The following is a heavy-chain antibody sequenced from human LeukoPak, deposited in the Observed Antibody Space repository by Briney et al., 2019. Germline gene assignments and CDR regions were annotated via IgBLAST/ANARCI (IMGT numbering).Heavy chain of an antibody. CDR2: ISSASTYI. CDR3: ARGQWPDY. J-gene: IGHJ4*02. Sequence: GGSLRLSCAASGFTFSTYTMNWVRQAPGKGLECVSSISSASTYIYNADSAKGRFTISRDNAKNSLYLQMDSLRVEDTAVYYCARGQWPDYWGQGTLVTVS. CDR1: GFTFSTYT. D-gene: IGHD6-19*01. V-gene: IGHV3-21*01.